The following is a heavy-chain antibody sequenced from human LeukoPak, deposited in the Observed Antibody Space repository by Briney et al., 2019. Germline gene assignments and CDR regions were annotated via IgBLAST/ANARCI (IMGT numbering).Heavy chain of an antibody. CDR1: GGTFSSYA. Sequence: SVKVSCKASGGTFSSYAISWVRQAPGQGLEWMGGIIPIFGTANYAQKFQGRVTITTDESTSTAYMELSSLRSEDTAVYYCAGGECSGGSCYSNYYYYMDVWGKGTTVTVSS. D-gene: IGHD2-15*01. V-gene: IGHV1-69*05. CDR2: IIPIFGTA. CDR3: AGGECSGGSCYSNYYYYMDV. J-gene: IGHJ6*03.